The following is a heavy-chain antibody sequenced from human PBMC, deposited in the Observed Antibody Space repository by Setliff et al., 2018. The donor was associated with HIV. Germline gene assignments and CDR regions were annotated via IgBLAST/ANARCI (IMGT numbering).Heavy chain of an antibody. CDR2: IIPIFGSP. V-gene: IGHV1-69*13. CDR3: AKIYDSGSDHYYNMDV. J-gene: IGHJ6*03. D-gene: IGHD3-10*01. CDR1: GDTFSSYA. Sequence: SVKVSCKASGDTFSSYAFSWVRQAPGQGLEWVGGIIPIFGSPDYAQKFQGRVTITADESTSIVYMELNSLRPEDTAVYYCAKIYDSGSDHYYNMDVWGKGTTVTVSS.